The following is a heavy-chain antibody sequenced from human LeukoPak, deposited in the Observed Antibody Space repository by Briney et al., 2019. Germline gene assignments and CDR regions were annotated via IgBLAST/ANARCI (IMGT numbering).Heavy chain of an antibody. CDR3: ARERLGYYDRSGLDY. Sequence: SETLSLTCAIYGGSFSGYYWSWIRQPPGKGLEWIGEINRSGSTNYNPSLKSRVTTSVDTSKNQFSLKLSSVTAADTAVYYCARERLGYYDRSGLDYWGQGTLVTVSS. D-gene: IGHD3-22*01. V-gene: IGHV4-34*01. CDR1: GGSFSGYY. J-gene: IGHJ4*02. CDR2: INRSGST.